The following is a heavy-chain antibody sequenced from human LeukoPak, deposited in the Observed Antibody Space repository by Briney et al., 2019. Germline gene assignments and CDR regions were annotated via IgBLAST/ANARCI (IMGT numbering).Heavy chain of an antibody. Sequence: GRSLRLSCTASRFTFGDYLMSWFRQAPGKGLEWIGFISGGTTEYAASVKGRSTISRDDSTSIAYLQMNSLTTEDTAVYYCSRGSGWLSVYWGQGTLVTVSS. CDR3: SRGSGWLSVY. D-gene: IGHD6-19*01. V-gene: IGHV3-49*03. J-gene: IGHJ4*02. CDR2: ISGGTT. CDR1: RFTFGDYL.